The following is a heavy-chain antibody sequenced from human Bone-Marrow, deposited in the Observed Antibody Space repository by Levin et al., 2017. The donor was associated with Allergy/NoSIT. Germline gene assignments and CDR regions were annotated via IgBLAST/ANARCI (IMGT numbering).Heavy chain of an antibody. CDR2: INSDGSST. D-gene: IGHD5/OR15-5a*01. CDR1: GFSFSSFW. Sequence: GESLKISCEASGFSFSSFWIHWVRQAPGKGLVWVSRINSDGSSTSYADSVKGRFTISRDNAKNTLYLQMSSLRAEDTAVYYCARDYGEAGSTNAFDIWGQGTMVTVSS. J-gene: IGHJ3*02. CDR3: ARDYGEAGSTNAFDI. V-gene: IGHV3-74*01.